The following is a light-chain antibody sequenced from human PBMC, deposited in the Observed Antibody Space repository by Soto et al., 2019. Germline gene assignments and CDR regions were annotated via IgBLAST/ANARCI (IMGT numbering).Light chain of an antibody. CDR3: LKYNSAPFT. Sequence: DIQMTQSPSSLSASVGDRVTITCRASQAISSDLAWYQQKPGIVTKLLIYAASTVQSGVTSRFIGVGSGTDFTLTISRLQPEDAATYFWLKYNSAPFTFGPVTKVDIK. CDR2: AAS. CDR1: QAISSD. J-gene: IGKJ3*01. V-gene: IGKV1-27*01.